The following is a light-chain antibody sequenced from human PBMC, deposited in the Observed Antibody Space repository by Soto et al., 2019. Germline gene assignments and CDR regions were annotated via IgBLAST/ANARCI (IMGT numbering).Light chain of an antibody. CDR2: DVS. J-gene: IGLJ3*02. CDR3: SSYTSSSTWV. CDR1: SSDVGGSNY. Sequence: QSALTQPASVSGSPGQSITISCTGTSSDVGGSNYVSWYQVYPGKAPNYMIYDVSNRPSGVSNRFSGSKSGNTASLTISGLQAEDEADYYCSSYTSSSTWVFGGGTKLTVL. V-gene: IGLV2-14*01.